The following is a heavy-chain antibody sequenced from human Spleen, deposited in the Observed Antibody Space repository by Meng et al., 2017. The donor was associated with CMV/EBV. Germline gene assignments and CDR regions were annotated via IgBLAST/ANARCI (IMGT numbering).Heavy chain of an antibody. CDR2: IITNLNIR. D-gene: IGHD7-27*01. Sequence: SVKVSCKASGVSLSTYALTWVRQAPGQGLQWVGTIITNLNIRNYEQRFQGRVAITADKSTNTAYMELSSLRSDDTAVYICARHRTRMGMSRRDYYGMDVWGPGTTVTVSS. CDR1: GVSLSTYA. CDR3: ARHRTRMGMSRRDYYGMDV. J-gene: IGHJ6*02. V-gene: IGHV1-69*04.